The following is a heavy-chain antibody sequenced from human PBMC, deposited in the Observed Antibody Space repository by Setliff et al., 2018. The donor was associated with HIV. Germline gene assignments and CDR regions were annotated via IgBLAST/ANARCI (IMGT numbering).Heavy chain of an antibody. CDR2: LFYNGNT. CDR3: ARQFRYPNRAVAGVDY. Sequence: PSETLSLTCNVSGGSISNNSYYWGWVRQPPGKGLELIGNLFYNGNTYYNPSLKSRVTISVDTSKNQFSLKLSSVTAADTAIYFCARQFRYPNRAVAGVDYWGQGTLVTVSS. V-gene: IGHV4-39*01. CDR1: GGSISNNSYY. D-gene: IGHD6-19*01. J-gene: IGHJ4*02.